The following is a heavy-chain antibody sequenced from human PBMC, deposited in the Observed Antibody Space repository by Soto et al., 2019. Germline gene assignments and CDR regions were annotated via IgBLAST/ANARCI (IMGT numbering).Heavy chain of an antibody. J-gene: IGHJ4*02. D-gene: IGHD6-19*01. CDR3: ARDNDSSGWQTFDY. CDR2: IFHSGST. Sequence: PSETLSLTSTVSGGYIGSSNWWSWVRQPPGKGLEWIGEIFHSGSTNYNPSLKSRVTISVDKSKNQFSLKLSSVTAADTAVYYCARDNDSSGWQTFDYWGQGTLVTVSS. V-gene: IGHV4-4*02. CDR1: GGYIGSSNW.